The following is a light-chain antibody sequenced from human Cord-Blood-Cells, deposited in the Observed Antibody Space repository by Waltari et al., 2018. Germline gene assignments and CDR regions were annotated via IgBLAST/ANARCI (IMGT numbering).Light chain of an antibody. CDR1: SSDVGGYNY. V-gene: IGLV2-8*01. CDR2: EGS. Sequence: QSALTQPPSPSGSPGQSVTISCTGTSSDVGGYNYVSWYQQHPGKAPKLMIYEGSKRPSGVPDRFSGSKSGNTASLTVSGLQAEDEADYYCSSYAGSNNYVVFGGGTKLTVL. CDR3: SSYAGSNNYVV. J-gene: IGLJ2*01.